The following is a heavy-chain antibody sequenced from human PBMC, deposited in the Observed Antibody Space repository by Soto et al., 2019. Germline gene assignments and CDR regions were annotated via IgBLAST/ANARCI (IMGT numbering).Heavy chain of an antibody. CDR2: IIPILGIA. D-gene: IGHD1-26*01. Sequence: SVKVSCKASGGTFSSYTISWVRQAPGQGLEWMGRIIPILGIANYAQKFQGRVTITADKSTSTAYMELSSLRSEDTAVYYCARDQDPRWLQPSGGDYWGQGTLVTVSS. V-gene: IGHV1-69*04. CDR1: GGTFSSYT. CDR3: ARDQDPRWLQPSGGDY. J-gene: IGHJ4*02.